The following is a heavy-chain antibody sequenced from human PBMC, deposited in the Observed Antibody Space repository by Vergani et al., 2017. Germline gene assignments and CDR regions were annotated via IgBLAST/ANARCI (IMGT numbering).Heavy chain of an antibody. CDR1: GFTSSYYG. J-gene: IGHJ1*01. CDR3: ATKSXGTPGCQIGYFRE. V-gene: IGHV3-30*03. Sequence: QVHLVESGGGVVQPGRSLRLSCVVSGFTSSYYGMHWVRQAPGKGLEWVAVISYDGTQKYYADSVKGRFNISRDNSKSTLYLQMNSLRTEDTAVYYCATKSXGTPGCQIGYFREWGQGTLVTVSS. CDR2: ISYDGTQK. D-gene: IGHD1-1*01.